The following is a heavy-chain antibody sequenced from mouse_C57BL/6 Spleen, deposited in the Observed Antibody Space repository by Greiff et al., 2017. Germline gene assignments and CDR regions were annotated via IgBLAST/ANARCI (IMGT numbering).Heavy chain of an antibody. J-gene: IGHJ4*01. V-gene: IGHV5-17*01. D-gene: IGHD1-1*01. CDR2: ISSGSSTI. CDR1: GFTFSDYG. Sequence: EVQGVESGGGLVKPGGSLKLSCAASGFTFSDYGMHWVRQAPEKGLEWVAYISSGSSTIYYADTVKGRFTISRDNAKNTLFLQMTSLRSEDTAMYYCARFITTVVPYAMDYWGQGTSVTVSS. CDR3: ARFITTVVPYAMDY.